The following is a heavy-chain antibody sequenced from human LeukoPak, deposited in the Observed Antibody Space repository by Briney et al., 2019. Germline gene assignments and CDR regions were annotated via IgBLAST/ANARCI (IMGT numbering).Heavy chain of an antibody. Sequence: ASVKVSCKASGGTFSSYAISWVRQAPGQGLEWMGGIIPIFGTANYAQKFQGRVTITADESTSTAYMELSSLRSEDTAVYYCARDWLAAAGPYYYYYYMDVWGKGTTVTVSS. J-gene: IGHJ6*03. CDR3: ARDWLAAAGPYYYYYYMDV. CDR2: IIPIFGTA. D-gene: IGHD6-13*01. V-gene: IGHV1-69*13. CDR1: GGTFSSYA.